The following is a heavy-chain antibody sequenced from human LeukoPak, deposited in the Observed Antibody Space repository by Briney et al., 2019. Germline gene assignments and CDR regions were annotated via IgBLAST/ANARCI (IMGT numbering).Heavy chain of an antibody. D-gene: IGHD3-10*01. CDR1: GGSISSSSYY. J-gene: IGHJ4*02. Sequence: SETLPLTCTVSGGSISSSSYYWGWIRQPPGKGLEWIGSIYYSGSTYYNPSLKSRVTISVDTSKNQFSLKLSSVTAADTAVYYCARYPVLLWVADYWGQGTLVTVSS. CDR2: IYYSGST. CDR3: ARYPVLLWVADY. V-gene: IGHV4-39*07.